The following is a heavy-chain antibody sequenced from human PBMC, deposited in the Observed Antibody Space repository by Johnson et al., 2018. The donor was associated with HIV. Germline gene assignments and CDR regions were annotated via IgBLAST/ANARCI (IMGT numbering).Heavy chain of an antibody. D-gene: IGHD2-15*01. J-gene: IGHJ3*02. V-gene: IGHV3-15*01. CDR2: IKSQTDGGTI. Sequence: VQLVESGGGVVRPGESLRLSCTVSGFNFDDYGMSWVRQAPGKGLEWVSGIKSQTDGGTIDYAASVKGRFTISRDDSRNTVYLQMNSLKSEDTAVYYCTTGDIVVVLATILLPLHDAFDIWGQGTLVTVSS. CDR3: TTGDIVVVLATILLPLHDAFDI. CDR1: GFNFDDYG.